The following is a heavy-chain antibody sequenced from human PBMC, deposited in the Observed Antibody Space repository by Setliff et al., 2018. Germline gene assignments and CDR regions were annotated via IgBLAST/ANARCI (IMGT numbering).Heavy chain of an antibody. V-gene: IGHV3-21*01. D-gene: IGHD1-1*01. Sequence: PGGSLRLSCAASGFTFDDYAMHWVRQAPGKGLEWVSSISGSGTYTYTADSVKGRFTISRDNAKNSLYLQMNSLRAEDTAVYFCARHNTNLQPNDYWGQGTLVTVSS. J-gene: IGHJ4*02. CDR2: ISGSGTYT. CDR1: GFTFDDYA. CDR3: ARHNTNLQPNDY.